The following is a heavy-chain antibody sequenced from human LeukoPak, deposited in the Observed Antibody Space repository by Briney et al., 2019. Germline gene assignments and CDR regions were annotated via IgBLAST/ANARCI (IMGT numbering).Heavy chain of an antibody. V-gene: IGHV4-30-4*01. Sequence: PSQTLSLTCTVSGGSISSGDYYWSWIRQPPGKGLEWIGYIYYSGSTYYNPSLKSRVTISVDTSKNQFSLKLSSVTAADTAVYYCARFPFQLVPSYFDYWGQGTLVIVSS. D-gene: IGHD6-13*01. CDR2: IYYSGST. J-gene: IGHJ4*02. CDR1: GGSISSGDYY. CDR3: ARFPFQLVPSYFDY.